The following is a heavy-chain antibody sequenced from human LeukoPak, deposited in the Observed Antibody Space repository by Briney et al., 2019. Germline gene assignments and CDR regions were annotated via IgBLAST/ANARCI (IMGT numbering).Heavy chain of an antibody. J-gene: IGHJ5*01. CDR1: GFTFGSYA. CDR3: AKDAVRGSGRINWFDS. V-gene: IGHV3-23*01. Sequence: GGSLRLSCATSGFTFGSYAMTWVRQAPGKGLEWVSGITGVDSTPYYADSVKGRFTISRDNSRNTLYLQMNSLRGEDTAAYYCAKDAVRGSGRINWFDSWGQGTLVTVSP. D-gene: IGHD3-10*01. CDR2: ITGVDSTP.